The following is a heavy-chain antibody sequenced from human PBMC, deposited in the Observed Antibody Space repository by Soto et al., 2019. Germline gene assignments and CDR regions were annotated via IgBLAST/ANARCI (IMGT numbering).Heavy chain of an antibody. CDR3: AKDYGDYELGYYYYGMDV. V-gene: IGHV3-9*01. Sequence: EVQLVESGGGLVQPGRSLRLSCAASGFTFDDYAMHWVRQAPGKGLEWVSGISWNSGSIGYADSVKGRFTISRDNAKNSLYLQMNSLRAEDTALYYCAKDYGDYELGYYYYGMDVWGQGTTVTVSS. CDR2: ISWNSGSI. J-gene: IGHJ6*02. D-gene: IGHD4-17*01. CDR1: GFTFDDYA.